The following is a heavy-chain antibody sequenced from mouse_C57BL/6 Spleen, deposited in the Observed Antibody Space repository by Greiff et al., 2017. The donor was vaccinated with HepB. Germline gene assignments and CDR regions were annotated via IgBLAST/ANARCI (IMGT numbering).Heavy chain of an antibody. CDR3: ARRGAYYSNYLAMDY. CDR1: GYAFSSYW. V-gene: IGHV1-80*01. CDR2: IYPGDGDT. J-gene: IGHJ4*01. D-gene: IGHD2-5*01. Sequence: VQLQQSGAELVKPGASVKISCKASGYAFSSYWMNWVKQRPGKGLEWIGQIYPGDGDTNYNGKFKGKATLTADKSSSTAYMQLSSLTSEDSAVYFCARRGAYYSNYLAMDYWGQGTSVTVSS.